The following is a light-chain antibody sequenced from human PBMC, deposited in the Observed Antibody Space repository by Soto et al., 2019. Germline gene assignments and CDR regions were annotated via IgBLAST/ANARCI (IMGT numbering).Light chain of an antibody. J-gene: IGKJ4*01. CDR1: QSVSSN. CDR3: QQRSNWPLT. Sequence: EIVMTQSPATLSVSPGESATLSCRASQSVSSNLAWYQQKPGQAPRLVIYGASTRATGIPARFSGSGSGTEFTLTISSLEPEDFAVYYCQQRSNWPLTFGGGTKVDIK. V-gene: IGKV3-15*01. CDR2: GAS.